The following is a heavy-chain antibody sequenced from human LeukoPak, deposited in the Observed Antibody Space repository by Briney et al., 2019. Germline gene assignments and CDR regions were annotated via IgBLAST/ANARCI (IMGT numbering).Heavy chain of an antibody. D-gene: IGHD2-2*01. V-gene: IGHV3-21*01. J-gene: IGHJ4*02. CDR1: GFTFSSYS. Sequence: PGGSLRLSCAASGFTFSSYSMNWVRQAPGKGLEWVSSISSSNYIYYADSVKGRFTISRDNAKNSLYLQMNSLRAEDTAVYYCARVGGFGYCTSTSCPPEYWGQGTLVTVSS. CDR3: ARVGGFGYCTSTSCPPEY. CDR2: ISSSNYI.